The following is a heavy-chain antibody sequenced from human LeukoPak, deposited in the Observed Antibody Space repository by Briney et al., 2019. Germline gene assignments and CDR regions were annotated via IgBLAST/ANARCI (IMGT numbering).Heavy chain of an antibody. V-gene: IGHV3-23*01. Sequence: GGSLRLSCAASGFTFSDHYMSWVRQAPGKGLEWVSAISGSGGSTYYADSVKGRFTISRDNSKNTLYLQMNSLRAEDTAVYYCAKAGYCSSTSCPAIEVYYYGMDVWGKGTTVTVSS. J-gene: IGHJ6*04. D-gene: IGHD2-2*01. CDR2: ISGSGGST. CDR3: AKAGYCSSTSCPAIEVYYYGMDV. CDR1: GFTFSDHY.